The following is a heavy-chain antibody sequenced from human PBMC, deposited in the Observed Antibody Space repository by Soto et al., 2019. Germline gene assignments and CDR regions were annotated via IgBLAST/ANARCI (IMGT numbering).Heavy chain of an antibody. CDR2: IYYSGST. Sequence: SETLSLTCTVSGGSISSYYWSWIRQPPGKGLEWIGYIYYSGSTNYNPSLKSRVTISVDTSKNQFSLKLSSVTAADTAVYYRARDWRELRRGMDVWGQGTTVTVSS. CDR1: GGSISSYY. CDR3: ARDWRELRRGMDV. D-gene: IGHD1-26*01. J-gene: IGHJ6*02. V-gene: IGHV4-59*01.